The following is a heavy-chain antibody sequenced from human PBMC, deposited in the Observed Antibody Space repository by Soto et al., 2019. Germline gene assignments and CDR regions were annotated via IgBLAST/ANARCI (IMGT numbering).Heavy chain of an antibody. J-gene: IGHJ4*02. CDR3: AKARGTVITPFDC. Sequence: GSLRLSCAASGFTFINYAMSWVRQAPGEGLEWVSVLSGNGDSTYYADSVKGRFTISRDNSKNTLYLEMNSLRAEDTAVYYCAKARGTVITPFDCWGQGALVTVSS. CDR2: LSGNGDST. D-gene: IGHD4-17*01. V-gene: IGHV3-23*01. CDR1: GFTFINYA.